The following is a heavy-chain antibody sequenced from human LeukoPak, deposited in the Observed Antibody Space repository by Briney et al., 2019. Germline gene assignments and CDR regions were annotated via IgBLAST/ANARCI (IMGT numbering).Heavy chain of an antibody. J-gene: IGHJ3*02. D-gene: IGHD2-15*01. CDR2: INSDGIST. Sequence: GGSLRLSCAASGFTFSSYWMHWVRHAPGKGLVWVSHINSDGISTGYVDSVKGRFIISRDNAKNTLYLQMNSLRAEDTAVYYCARGYCSGGSCYKLNACDIWGQGTMVTVSS. CDR1: GFTFSSYW. V-gene: IGHV3-74*01. CDR3: ARGYCSGGSCYKLNACDI.